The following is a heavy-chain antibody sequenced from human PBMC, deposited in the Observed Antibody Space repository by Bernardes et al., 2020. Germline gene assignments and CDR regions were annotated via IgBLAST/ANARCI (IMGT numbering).Heavy chain of an antibody. CDR2: ISYDGSNK. CDR1: GFTFSSYG. V-gene: IGHV3-30*18. CDR3: AKDLGYGSKQIYYYYGMDV. D-gene: IGHD3-10*01. Sequence: GSLRLSCAASGFTFSSYGMHWVRQAPGKGLEWVAVISYDGSNKYYADSVKGRFTISRDNSKNTLYLQMNSLRAEDTAVYYCAKDLGYGSKQIYYYYGMDVWGQGTTVTVSS. J-gene: IGHJ6*02.